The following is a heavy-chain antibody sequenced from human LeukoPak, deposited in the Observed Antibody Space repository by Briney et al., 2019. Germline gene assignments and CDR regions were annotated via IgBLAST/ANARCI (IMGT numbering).Heavy chain of an antibody. CDR2: IYYSGST. J-gene: IGHJ4*02. D-gene: IGHD5-18*01. Sequence: SETLSLTCAVYGGSFRGYYWSWIRQPPGKGLEWIGSIYYSGSTYYNPSLKSRVTISVDTSKNQFSLKLSSVTAADTAVYYCARDSAGYSYGYAFDYWGQGTLVTVSS. V-gene: IGHV4-34*01. CDR3: ARDSAGYSYGYAFDY. CDR1: GGSFRGYY.